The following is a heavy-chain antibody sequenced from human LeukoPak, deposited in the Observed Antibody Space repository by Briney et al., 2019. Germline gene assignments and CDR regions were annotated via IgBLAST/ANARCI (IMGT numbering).Heavy chain of an antibody. V-gene: IGHV3-30*02. Sequence: GGSLRLSCAASGFTFSSDGMHWVRQAPGKGLEWVAFIRYDGSNKYYADSVKGRFTISRDNSKNTLYLQMNSLRAEDTAVYYCARVEYSGWNLEYWGQGTLVTVSS. J-gene: IGHJ4*02. CDR1: GFTFSSDG. CDR2: IRYDGSNK. D-gene: IGHD5-12*01. CDR3: ARVEYSGWNLEY.